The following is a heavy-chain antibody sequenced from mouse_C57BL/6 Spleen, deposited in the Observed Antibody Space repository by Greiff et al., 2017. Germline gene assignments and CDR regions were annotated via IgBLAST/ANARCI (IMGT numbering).Heavy chain of an antibody. V-gene: IGHV1-22*01. D-gene: IGHD2-1*01. J-gene: IGHJ3*01. Sequence: VQLQQSGPELVKPGASVKMSCKASGYTFTDYNMHWVKQSHGKSLEWIGYINPNNGGTSYNQKFKGKATLTVNKSSSTAYMELRSLTSEDSAVYYCATTIYYGNPWFAYWGQGTLVTVSA. CDR3: ATTIYYGNPWFAY. CDR2: INPNNGGT. CDR1: GYTFTDYN.